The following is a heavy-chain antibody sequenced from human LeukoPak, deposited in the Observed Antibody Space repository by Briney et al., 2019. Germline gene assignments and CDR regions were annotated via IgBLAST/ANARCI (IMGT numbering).Heavy chain of an antibody. CDR3: ARGSTLSPHDY. J-gene: IGHJ4*02. V-gene: IGHV3-33*01. Sequence: PGGSLRLSCAASGFTFSSYGMPWVRQAPGKGLEWVAVIWYDGSNKYYADSVKGRFTISRDNSKNTLYLQMNSLRAEDTAVYYCARGSTLSPHDYWGQGTLVTVSS. D-gene: IGHD5/OR15-5a*01. CDR2: IWYDGSNK. CDR1: GFTFSSYG.